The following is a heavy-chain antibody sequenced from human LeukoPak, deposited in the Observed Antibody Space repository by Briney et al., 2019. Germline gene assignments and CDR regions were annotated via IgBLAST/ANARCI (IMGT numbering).Heavy chain of an antibody. CDR3: AKGAVVVAATPYFDY. D-gene: IGHD2-15*01. Sequence: GGSLRLSCTTSGFTFDDYAMHWVRQPPGNGLEWVSLISWNGGSIDYADSVKGRFTISRDNSKNSLYLQMNSLRPEDTALYYCAKGAVVVAATPYFDYWGQGTLVTVSS. J-gene: IGHJ4*02. V-gene: IGHV3-43D*03. CDR1: GFTFDDYA. CDR2: ISWNGGSI.